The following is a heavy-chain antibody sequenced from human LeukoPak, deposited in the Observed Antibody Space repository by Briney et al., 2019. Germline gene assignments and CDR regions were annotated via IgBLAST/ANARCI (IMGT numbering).Heavy chain of an antibody. CDR1: GFTFSSYA. J-gene: IGHJ3*02. V-gene: IGHV3-23*01. CDR3: AKIPLRGTGDKLRRAFDI. Sequence: PGGSLRLSCAASGFTFSSYAMSWVRQAPGKGLEWVSAISGSGGSTYCADSVQGRFTISRDNSKNTLYLQMNSLRAEDTAVYYCAKIPLRGTGDKLRRAFDIWGQGTMVTVSS. D-gene: IGHD3-10*01. CDR2: ISGSGGST.